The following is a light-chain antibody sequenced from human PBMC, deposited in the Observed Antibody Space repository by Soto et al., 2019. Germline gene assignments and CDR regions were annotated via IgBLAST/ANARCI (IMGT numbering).Light chain of an antibody. J-gene: IGLJ3*02. CDR2: EVS. CDR3: SSFTSSSTWV. V-gene: IGLV2-14*01. CDR1: SSDIGAYDY. Sequence: QSALTQPASLSGSPGQSITISCTGTSSDIGAYDYVSWFQQHPGKAPKLMISEVSNRPSGVSNRFSGSKSGNTASLTISGLQAEDEADYYCSSFTSSSTWVFGGGTKVTVL.